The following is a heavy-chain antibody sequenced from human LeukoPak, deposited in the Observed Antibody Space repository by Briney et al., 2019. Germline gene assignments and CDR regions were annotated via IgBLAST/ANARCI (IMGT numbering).Heavy chain of an antibody. J-gene: IGHJ6*03. CDR1: GYTFTSYD. Sequence: ASVKVSCKASGYTFTSYDINWVRQATGQGLEWMGWMNPNSGNTGYAQKFQGRVTMTRNTSISTAYMELSSLRSEDTAVYYCARGTASSGTIYYYYYMDVWGKGTTVTISS. D-gene: IGHD6-19*01. V-gene: IGHV1-8*01. CDR3: ARGTASSGTIYYYYYMDV. CDR2: MNPNSGNT.